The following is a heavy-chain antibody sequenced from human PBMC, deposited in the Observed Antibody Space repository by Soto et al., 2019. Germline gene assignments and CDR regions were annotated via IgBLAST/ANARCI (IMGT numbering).Heavy chain of an antibody. D-gene: IGHD6-6*01. CDR2: IYPGDSDT. J-gene: IGHJ4*02. CDR3: ARQYSSSSSPDY. CDR1: GYSFTSYW. V-gene: IGHV5-51*01. Sequence: GESLKISCKGSGYSFTSYWIGWVRQMPGKGLEWMGIIYPGDSDTKTSPSFQGQVTISADKSITTAYLQWSSLKASDTAMYYCARQYSSSSSPDYWGQGTLVTVSS.